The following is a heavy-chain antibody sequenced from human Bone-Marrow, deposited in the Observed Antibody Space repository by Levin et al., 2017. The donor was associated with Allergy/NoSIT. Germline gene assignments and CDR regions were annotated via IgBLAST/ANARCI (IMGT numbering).Heavy chain of an antibody. D-gene: IGHD3-10*01. V-gene: IGHV3-7*02. J-gene: IGHJ4*02. CDR1: GFTFSGYW. CDR2: INRDGGDG. CDR3: ARNRAWPFEF. Sequence: GGSLRLSCASSGFTFSGYWMAWVRQAPGKGLEWVANINRDGGDGYYVDSVKGRFTISRDNARNSLDLQMNSMRVADTAGYYCARNRAWPFEFWVQGNLVTVAS.